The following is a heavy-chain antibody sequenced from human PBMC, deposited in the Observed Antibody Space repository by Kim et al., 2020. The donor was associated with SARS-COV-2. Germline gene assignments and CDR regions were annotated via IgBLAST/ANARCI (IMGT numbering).Heavy chain of an antibody. V-gene: IGHV4-34*01. D-gene: IGHD3-22*01. Sequence: SRVTISVDTSKNQFSLKLSSVTAADTAVYYCAGGDPYYDSSGYYSDAFDIWGQGTMVTVSS. CDR3: AGGDPYYDSSGYYSDAFDI. J-gene: IGHJ3*02.